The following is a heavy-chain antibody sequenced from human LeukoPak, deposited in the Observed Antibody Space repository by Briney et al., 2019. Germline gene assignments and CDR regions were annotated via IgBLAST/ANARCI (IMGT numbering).Heavy chain of an antibody. V-gene: IGHV4-30-4*01. CDR1: GGSISSGDYY. J-gene: IGHJ6*02. CDR2: IYYSGYT. D-gene: IGHD3-10*01. CDR3: ARGSGGGSGSYYRDHYYGMDV. Sequence: PSETLSLTCTVSGGSISSGDYYWSWIRQPPGKGLEWIGYIYYSGYTYYNPSLRSRVTMSVDTSKNQFSLELNYVTAADTAVYYCARGSGGGSGSYYRDHYYGMDVWGPGTTVTVS.